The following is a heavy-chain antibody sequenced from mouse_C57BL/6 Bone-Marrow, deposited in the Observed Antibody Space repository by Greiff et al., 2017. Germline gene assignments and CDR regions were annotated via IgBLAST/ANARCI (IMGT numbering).Heavy chain of an antibody. Sequence: EVKLLESGGGLVQPKGSLKLSCAASGFSFNTYAMNWVRQAPGKGLEWVARIRSKSNNYATYYADSVKDRFTISRDDSESMLYLQMNNLKTEDTARYYCVSSGNYFDYWGQGTTLTVSS. CDR2: IRSKSNNYAT. J-gene: IGHJ2*01. CDR3: VSSGNYFDY. V-gene: IGHV10-1*01. CDR1: GFSFNTYA.